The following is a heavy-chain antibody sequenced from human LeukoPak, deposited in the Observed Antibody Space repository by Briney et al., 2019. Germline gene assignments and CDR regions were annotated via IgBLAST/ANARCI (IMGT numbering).Heavy chain of an antibody. V-gene: IGHV4-39*01. CDR1: GVSISRSGYH. D-gene: IGHD3-9*01. J-gene: IGHJ4*02. CDR2: SGST. Sequence: KASETLSLTCSVSGVSISRSGYHWGWIRQPPGKGLEWIASSGSTYYSPSLKSRVTISVDTSKNQFSLKMSSVIAADTAVYYCASLLTYFDYWGQGTLVTVSS. CDR3: ASLLTYFDY.